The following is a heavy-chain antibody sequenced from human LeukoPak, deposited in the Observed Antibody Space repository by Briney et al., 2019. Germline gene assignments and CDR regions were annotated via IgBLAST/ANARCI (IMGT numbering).Heavy chain of an antibody. CDR1: GGSFSDYS. V-gene: IGHV4-34*01. CDR2: ITHSGST. D-gene: IGHD2-15*01. J-gene: IGHJ5*02. Sequence: SETLSLTCAVYGGSFSDYSWSWIRQPPGKGLEWIGEITHSGSTNYNPSLKSRVTFSVDTSKNQSSLKLSSVTAADTAVYYCAREAAPKDNWFDPWGQGTLVTVSS. CDR3: AREAAPKDNWFDP.